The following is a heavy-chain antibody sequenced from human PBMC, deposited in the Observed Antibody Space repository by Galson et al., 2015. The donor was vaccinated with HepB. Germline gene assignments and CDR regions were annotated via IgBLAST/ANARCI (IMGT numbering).Heavy chain of an antibody. V-gene: IGHV1-46*01. J-gene: IGHJ3*02. CDR2: INPSGGTT. Sequence: SVKVSCKASGYTFASYYMHWVRQAPGQGLEWMGIINPSGGTTSYAQKFQGRVTMTRDTSTSTVYMELSSLRSEDTAVYYCATPGDSSGYPAQADASDIWGQGTMVTVSS. D-gene: IGHD3-22*01. CDR3: ATPGDSSGYPAQADASDI. CDR1: GYTFASYY.